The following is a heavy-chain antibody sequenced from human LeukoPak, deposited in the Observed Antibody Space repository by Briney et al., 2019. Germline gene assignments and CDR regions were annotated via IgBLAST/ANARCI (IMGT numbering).Heavy chain of an antibody. D-gene: IGHD2-2*01. V-gene: IGHV3-7*03. CDR3: ARKRVGSQLRDY. J-gene: IGHJ4*02. CDR2: IKQDGSEK. CDR1: AFTFSSYW. Sequence: GGSMRLSCAASAFTFSSYWMSWVRQAPGKGLEWVANIKQDGSEKYYVDSVKGRFTISRDNAKNSLYLQMNSLRAEDTAVYYCARKRVGSQLRDYWGQGTLVTVSS.